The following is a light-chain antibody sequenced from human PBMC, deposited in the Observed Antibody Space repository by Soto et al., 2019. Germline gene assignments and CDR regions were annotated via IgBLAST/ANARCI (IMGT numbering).Light chain of an antibody. V-gene: IGKV1-5*01. CDR3: QEYKSYSWT. J-gene: IGKJ1*01. CDR2: DAS. CDR1: QSISNW. Sequence: DIQMSQSPSTLPASVGDRVTITCRASQSISNWSTWYQQKPGKAPKLLIYDASSLESGVPSRVSGSGSGTEFTLTIDSLQPDDFATYYCQEYKSYSWTFGQGTKVDI.